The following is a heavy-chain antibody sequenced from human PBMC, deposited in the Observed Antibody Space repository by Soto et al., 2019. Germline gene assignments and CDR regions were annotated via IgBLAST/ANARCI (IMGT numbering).Heavy chain of an antibody. V-gene: IGHV1-18*01. D-gene: IGHD3-22*01. Sequence: QVQLVQSGAEVKKPGASVKVSCKASGYTFTSYGISWVRQAPGQGLEWMGWISAYNGNTNYAQKLQGRVTMTTDTSTRTAYMELRSLRSDDTAVYYCARDLARGYYDSSGYYGGYYFDYWGQGTLVTVSS. CDR2: ISAYNGNT. CDR1: GYTFTSYG. CDR3: ARDLARGYYDSSGYYGGYYFDY. J-gene: IGHJ4*02.